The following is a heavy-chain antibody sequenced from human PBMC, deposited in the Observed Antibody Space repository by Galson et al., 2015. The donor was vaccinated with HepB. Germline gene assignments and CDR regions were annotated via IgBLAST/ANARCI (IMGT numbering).Heavy chain of an antibody. J-gene: IGHJ4*02. CDR3: ARVHDSSGYSPFDY. CDR1: GYTSTSYG. CDR2: ISAYNGNT. D-gene: IGHD3-22*01. V-gene: IGHV1-18*01. Sequence: SVKVSCKASGYTSTSYGISWVRQAPGQGLEWMGWISAYNGNTNYAQKLQGRVTMTTDTSTSTAYMELRSLRPDDTAVYYCARVHDSSGYSPFDYWGQGTLVTVSS.